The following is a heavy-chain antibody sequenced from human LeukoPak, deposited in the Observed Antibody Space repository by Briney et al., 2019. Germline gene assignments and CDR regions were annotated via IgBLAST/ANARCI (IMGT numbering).Heavy chain of an antibody. Sequence: PSQTLSLTCTVSGGSISSVDYYWSRLRPPPGKGLECIGYIYCSGSTYYNPSLKSRVTISVDTSKNQFYLKLSSVTAAHTAVYYCARGGNCYGSSCYFYYFDFWGQGTLVTVSS. CDR2: IYCSGST. CDR1: GGSISSVDYY. V-gene: IGHV4-30-4*08. D-gene: IGHD2-15*01. CDR3: ARGGNCYGSSCYFYYFDF. J-gene: IGHJ4*02.